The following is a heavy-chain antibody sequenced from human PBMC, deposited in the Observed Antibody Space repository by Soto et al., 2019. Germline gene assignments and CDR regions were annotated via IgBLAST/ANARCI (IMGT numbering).Heavy chain of an antibody. D-gene: IGHD3-3*01. Sequence: EVQLVESGGGLVQPGGSLRLSCAASGFTFSSYWMSWVRQAPGKGLEWVANIKQDGSEKYYVDSVKGRFTISRDNAKNSLYLQMNSLRAEDTAVYYCARDHPDYYDFWSGYSSFDYWGQGTLVTVSS. J-gene: IGHJ4*02. V-gene: IGHV3-7*01. CDR3: ARDHPDYYDFWSGYSSFDY. CDR1: GFTFSSYW. CDR2: IKQDGSEK.